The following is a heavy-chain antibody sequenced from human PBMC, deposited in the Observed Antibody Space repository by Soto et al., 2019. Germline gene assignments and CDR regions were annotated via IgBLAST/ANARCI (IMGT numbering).Heavy chain of an antibody. CDR2: INHSGST. CDR1: GGSFSVYY. CDR3: ARGIVGATRVYYGMDV. Sequence: PSETLSLTCAVYGGSFSVYYWSWIRQPPGKGLEWIGEINHSGSTNYNPSLKSRVTISVDTSKNQFSLKLSSVTAADTAVYYCARGIVGATRVYYGMDVWGQGTTVTVSS. V-gene: IGHV4-34*01. D-gene: IGHD1-26*01. J-gene: IGHJ6*02.